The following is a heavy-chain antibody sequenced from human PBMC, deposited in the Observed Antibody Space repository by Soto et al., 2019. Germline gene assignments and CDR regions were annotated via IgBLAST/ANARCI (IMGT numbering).Heavy chain of an antibody. V-gene: IGHV4-39*01. CDR3: ARAPLGIIVAPDF. J-gene: IGHJ4*02. CDR2: IYYSGNT. Sequence: SETLSLTCTVSGGSISSSSYYWGWIRQPPGKGLEWIGSIYYSGNTYYTPSLKSRVTVSTDTSITTTYMELSSLTSDDTAVYYCARAPLGIIVAPDFWGQGTLVTVSS. CDR1: GGSISSSSYY. D-gene: IGHD3-22*01.